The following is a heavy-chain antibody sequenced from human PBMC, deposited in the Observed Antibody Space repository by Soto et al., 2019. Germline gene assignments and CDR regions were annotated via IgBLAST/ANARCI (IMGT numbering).Heavy chain of an antibody. CDR1: GGSISSSNW. J-gene: IGHJ4*02. Sequence: SATPSLISAVSGGSISSSNWWSWVRKPPGKRLEWIGEIYHSGSTNYNPSLKSRVTISVDKSKNQFSLKLSSVTAADTAVYYCAYLGYCSRGSCYCGGYWGQGTLVTVSS. CDR2: IYHSGST. D-gene: IGHD2-15*01. CDR3: AYLGYCSRGSCYCGGY. V-gene: IGHV4-4*02.